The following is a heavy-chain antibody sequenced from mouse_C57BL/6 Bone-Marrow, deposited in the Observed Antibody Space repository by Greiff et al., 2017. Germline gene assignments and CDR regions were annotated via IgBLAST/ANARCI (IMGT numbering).Heavy chain of an antibody. CDR2: IEPENGDT. CDR1: GFNIKDDY. Sequence: EVQLQQSGAELVRPGASVKLSCTASGFNIKDDYMHWVKQRPEQGLEWIGWIEPENGDTEYASKFQGKATITADTSSNTAYLPLSSLTSEHTAVYYCTTGATVVYFDYWGQGTTLTGSS. J-gene: IGHJ2*01. V-gene: IGHV14-4*01. D-gene: IGHD1-1*01. CDR3: TTGATVVYFDY.